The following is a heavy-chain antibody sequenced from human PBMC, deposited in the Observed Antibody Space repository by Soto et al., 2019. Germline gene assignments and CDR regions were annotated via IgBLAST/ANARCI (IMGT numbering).Heavy chain of an antibody. Sequence: EVQLVQSGAEVKKPGESLRISCKGSGYSFTSYWISWVRQMPGKGLEWMGRIDPSDSYTNYSPSFQGHVTISADKSISTAYLKWSSLKASDTAMYYCASHRPRGLVVVATNWFDPWGQGTLVTVSS. D-gene: IGHD2-15*01. V-gene: IGHV5-10-1*01. CDR3: ASHRPRGLVVVATNWFDP. CDR2: IDPSDSYT. J-gene: IGHJ5*02. CDR1: GYSFTSYW.